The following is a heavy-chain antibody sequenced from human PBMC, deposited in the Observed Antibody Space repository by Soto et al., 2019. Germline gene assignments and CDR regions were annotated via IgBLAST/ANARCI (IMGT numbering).Heavy chain of an antibody. Sequence: SETLSLTCAVYGGSFSGYYWTWIRQPPGKGLEWIGCFYYSGSRNYNPSLKSRVTISADTSKSQFSLNLNSVTAADTAVYYCTKGGIYGFDPWGQGILVTVSS. CDR2: FYYSGSR. CDR1: GGSFSGYY. CDR3: TKGGIYGFDP. J-gene: IGHJ5*02. D-gene: IGHD3-10*01. V-gene: IGHV4-59*01.